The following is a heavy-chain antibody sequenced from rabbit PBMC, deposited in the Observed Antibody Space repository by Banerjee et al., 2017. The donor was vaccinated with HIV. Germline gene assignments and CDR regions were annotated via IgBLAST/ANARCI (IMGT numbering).Heavy chain of an antibody. CDR3: ARDSYDDYGDYFYFNL. D-gene: IGHD2-1*01. J-gene: IGHJ4*01. Sequence: QEQLEESGGGLVQPEGSLTLTCTASGFSLSSYYYMCWVRQAPGKGLEWIACIYAGSSGYTYYASWAKGRFTISKTSSTTVTLQMTSLTAADTATYFCARDSYDDYGDYFYFNLWGPGTLDTVS. CDR1: GFSLSSYYY. V-gene: IGHV1S45*01. CDR2: IYAGSSGYT.